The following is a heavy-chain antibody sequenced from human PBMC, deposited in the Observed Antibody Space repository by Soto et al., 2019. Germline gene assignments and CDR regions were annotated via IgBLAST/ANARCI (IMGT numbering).Heavy chain of an antibody. J-gene: IGHJ4*02. CDR3: ARDGFWYFDY. D-gene: IGHD3-3*01. CDR2: ISGSGGST. V-gene: IGHV3-23*01. Sequence: WFRQAPGKGLEWVSAISGSGGSTYYADSVKGRFTISRDNAKNSLYLQMNSLRAEDTAVYYCARDGFWYFDYWGQGTLVTVSS.